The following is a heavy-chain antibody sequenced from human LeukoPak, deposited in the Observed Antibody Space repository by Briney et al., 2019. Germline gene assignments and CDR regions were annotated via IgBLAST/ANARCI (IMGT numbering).Heavy chain of an antibody. Sequence: PSETLSLTCAVYGGSFSGYYWSWIRQPPGKGLEWIGEINHSGSTNYNPSLKSRVTISVDTSKNQFSLKLSSVTAADTAVYYCARRQGSDYTCDFDYWGQGTLVTVSS. CDR3: ARRQGSDYTCDFDY. V-gene: IGHV4-34*01. J-gene: IGHJ4*02. D-gene: IGHD4-11*01. CDR2: INHSGST. CDR1: GGSFSGYY.